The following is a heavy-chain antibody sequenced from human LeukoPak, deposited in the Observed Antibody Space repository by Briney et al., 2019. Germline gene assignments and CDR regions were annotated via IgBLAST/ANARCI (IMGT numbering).Heavy chain of an antibody. CDR1: GGSISSYY. J-gene: IGHJ4*02. CDR3: ASNPYCGGDCYPVY. Sequence: SESLSLTCTVSGGSISSYYWSWIRQPPGKGLEWIGYIYYSGSTNYNPSLKSRVTISVDTSKNQFSLKLSSVTAADTAVYYCASNPYCGGDCYPVYWGQGTLVTVSS. CDR2: IYYSGST. V-gene: IGHV4-59*08. D-gene: IGHD2-21*02.